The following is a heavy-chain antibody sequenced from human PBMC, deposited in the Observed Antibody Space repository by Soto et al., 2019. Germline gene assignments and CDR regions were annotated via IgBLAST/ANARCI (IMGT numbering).Heavy chain of an antibody. D-gene: IGHD3-10*01. CDR1: GGSISSGGYY. J-gene: IGHJ4*02. Sequence: SETLSLTCTVSGGSISSGGYYWSWIRQHPGKGLEWIGYIYYSGSTYYNPSLKSRVTISVDTSKNQFSLKLSSVTAADTAVYYCARTSRSGTDYWGQGTLVTVSS. CDR2: IYYSGST. V-gene: IGHV4-31*03. CDR3: ARTSRSGTDY.